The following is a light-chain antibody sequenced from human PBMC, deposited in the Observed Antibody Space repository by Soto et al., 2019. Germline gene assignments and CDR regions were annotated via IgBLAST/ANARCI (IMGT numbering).Light chain of an antibody. CDR3: LLYSGGVVG. V-gene: IGLV7-43*01. CDR2: NTN. CDR1: TGEVTSGYY. Sequence: QTVVTQEPSLTVSPGGTVTLTCASSTGEVTSGYYPNWFQQKPGQAPRALIYNTNNKHSWTPARFSGSLLGGKAALTLSGVQPEDEAEYYCLLYSGGVVGFGGGTKLTVL. J-gene: IGLJ2*01.